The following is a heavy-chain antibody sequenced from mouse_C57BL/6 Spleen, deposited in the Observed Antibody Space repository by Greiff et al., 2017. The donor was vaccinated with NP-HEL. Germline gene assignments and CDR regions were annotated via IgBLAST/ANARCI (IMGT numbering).Heavy chain of an antibody. CDR2: IDPENGDT. Sequence: EVHLVESGAELVRPGASVKLSCTASGFNIKDDYMHWVKQRPEQGLEWIGWIDPENGDTEYASKFQGKATITADTSSNTAYLQLSSLTSEDTAVYYCTTRGYDVDYWGQGTTLTVSS. J-gene: IGHJ2*01. CDR3: TTRGYDVDY. V-gene: IGHV14-4*01. CDR1: GFNIKDDY. D-gene: IGHD2-2*01.